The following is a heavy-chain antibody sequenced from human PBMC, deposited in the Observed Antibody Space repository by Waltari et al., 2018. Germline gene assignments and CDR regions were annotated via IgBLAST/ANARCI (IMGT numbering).Heavy chain of an antibody. V-gene: IGHV4-39*01. CDR3: ATYIGASVGTAAFDV. D-gene: IGHD5-12*01. J-gene: IGHJ3*01. CDR2: SSYAGTT. Sequence: LIRQPPGQGLEWIGTSSYAGTTCTNPSLRSRLIMSRDTSKNQLSLTLGSTTAADTAFYYCATYIGASVGTAAFDVWGQGTMVTVSS.